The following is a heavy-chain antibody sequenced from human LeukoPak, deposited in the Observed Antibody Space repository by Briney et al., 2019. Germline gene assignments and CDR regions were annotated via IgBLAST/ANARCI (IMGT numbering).Heavy chain of an antibody. CDR3: ARVGRRGYRVNNWFDP. Sequence: SETLSLTCTVSGGCISSGDYYWSWIRQPPGKGLEWIGYIYYSGSTYYNPSLKSRVTISVDTSKNQFSLKLSSVTAADTAVYYCARVGRRGYRVNNWFDPWGQGTLVTVSS. CDR2: IYYSGST. CDR1: GGCISSGDYY. D-gene: IGHD5-18*01. J-gene: IGHJ5*02. V-gene: IGHV4-30-4*01.